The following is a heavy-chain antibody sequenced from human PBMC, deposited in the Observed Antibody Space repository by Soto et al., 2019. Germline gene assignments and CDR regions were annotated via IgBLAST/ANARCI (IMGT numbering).Heavy chain of an antibody. CDR1: GFTFSRYG. V-gene: IGHV3-30*18. Sequence: PWGSLTLSCASSGFTFSRYGMHWVRQAPGKGLEWVAVISYDGSNKYYADSVKGRFTISRDNSKNTLYLQMNSLRAEDTSVYYCGKDRLATIGGYYFDYWGQGTLVTVSS. CDR2: ISYDGSNK. D-gene: IGHD5-12*01. J-gene: IGHJ4*02. CDR3: GKDRLATIGGYYFDY.